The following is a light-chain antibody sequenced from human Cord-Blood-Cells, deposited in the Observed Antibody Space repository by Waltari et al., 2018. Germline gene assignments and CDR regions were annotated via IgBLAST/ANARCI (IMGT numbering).Light chain of an antibody. Sequence: EIVLTQSPATLSLSPGERATLSCSASQRFSSYLAWYQQKPGQAPRLLIYDASNRATGIPARFSGSGSGTYFTLTISSLEPEDFAVYYCQQRSNWPPLTFGGGTKVEIK. CDR2: DAS. CDR1: QRFSSY. V-gene: IGKV3-11*01. J-gene: IGKJ4*01. CDR3: QQRSNWPPLT.